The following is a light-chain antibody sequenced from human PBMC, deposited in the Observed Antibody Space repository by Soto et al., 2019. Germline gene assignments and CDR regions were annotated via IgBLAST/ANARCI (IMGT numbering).Light chain of an antibody. CDR3: SSFSSITREV. CDR2: EVS. V-gene: IGLV2-14*01. J-gene: IGLJ7*01. Sequence: QSALTQPASVSGSPGQSITISCTGTSSDVGGYSYVSWYQQHPGKTPKLMIYEVSNRPSGVSHRFSGSKSGNTASLTISGLQTEDEADYYCSSFSSITREVFGGGTQRTGL. CDR1: SSDVGGYSY.